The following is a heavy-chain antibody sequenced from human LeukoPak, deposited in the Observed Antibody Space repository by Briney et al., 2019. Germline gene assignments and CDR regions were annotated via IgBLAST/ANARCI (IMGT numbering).Heavy chain of an antibody. CDR2: ISSIGSTI. CDR3: ARDNRYVDGMDV. D-gene: IGHD5-12*01. V-gene: IGHV3-11*01. J-gene: IGHJ6*02. Sequence: PGGSLRLSCAASGFTSSDYYMSWIRPAPGRGLEWVSYISSIGSTIYYADSVKGRFTISRDNAKNSLYLQMNSLRAEDTAVYYCARDNRYVDGMDVWGQGTTVTVSS. CDR1: GFTSSDYY.